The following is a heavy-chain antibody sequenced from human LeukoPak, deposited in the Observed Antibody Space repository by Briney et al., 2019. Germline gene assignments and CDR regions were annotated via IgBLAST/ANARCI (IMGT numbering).Heavy chain of an antibody. CDR2: INPNSGGT. D-gene: IGHD3-10*01. CDR1: GYTFTGYY. CDR3: ARGVLLWFGESHDAFDI. J-gene: IGHJ3*02. V-gene: IGHV1-2*02. Sequence: ASVKVSCKASGYTFTGYYMHWVRQAPGQGLEWMGWINPNSGGTNYAQKLQGRVTMTTDTSTSTAYMELRSLRSDDTAVYYCARGVLLWFGESHDAFDIWGQGTMVTVSS.